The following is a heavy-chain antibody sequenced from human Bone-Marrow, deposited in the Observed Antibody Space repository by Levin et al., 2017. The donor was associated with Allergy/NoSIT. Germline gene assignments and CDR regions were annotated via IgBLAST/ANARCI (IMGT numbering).Heavy chain of an antibody. D-gene: IGHD6-19*01. Sequence: TTSETLSLTCVISGARVSNDNAAWNWIRQSPSRGLEWLGRTYYRARWYYDYPLSMKSRVAITADTSKNDVSMHLTSVTPEDTGIYYCAFSGWYESLDYWGQGILVTVSS. CDR1: GARVSNDNAA. J-gene: IGHJ4*02. CDR3: AFSGWYESLDY. V-gene: IGHV6-1*01. CDR2: TYYRARWYY.